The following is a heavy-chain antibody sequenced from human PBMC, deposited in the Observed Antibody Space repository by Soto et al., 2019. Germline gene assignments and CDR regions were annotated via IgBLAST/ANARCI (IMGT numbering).Heavy chain of an antibody. Sequence: GGSLRLSCETSGFIFKMYWMHWVRQVPGQGPQWVTRITDDGSTTYYAASVEGRFTISRDNAKNALYLQMTSLRPDDTAVYYCTRGPRPTSIGTGAFWGQGTLVTVSS. CDR3: TRGPRPTSIGTGAF. J-gene: IGHJ4*02. CDR2: ITDDGSTT. D-gene: IGHD3-10*01. V-gene: IGHV3-74*01. CDR1: GFIFKMYW.